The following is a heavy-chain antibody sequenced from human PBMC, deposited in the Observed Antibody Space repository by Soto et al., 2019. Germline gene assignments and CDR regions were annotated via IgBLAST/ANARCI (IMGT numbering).Heavy chain of an antibody. D-gene: IGHD6-13*01. CDR3: ARASRSYSSSKTNYYGMDV. CDR2: MNPNSGNT. CDR1: GYTFTSYD. V-gene: IGHV1-8*01. Sequence: ASVKVSCKASGYTFTSYDINWVRQATGQGLEWMGWMNPNSGNTGYAQKFQGRVTITADESTSTAYMELSSLRSEDTAVYYCARASRSYSSSKTNYYGMDVWGQGTTVTVSS. J-gene: IGHJ6*02.